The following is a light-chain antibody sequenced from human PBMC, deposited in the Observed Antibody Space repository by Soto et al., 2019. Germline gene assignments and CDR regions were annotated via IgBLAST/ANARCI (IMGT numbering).Light chain of an antibody. V-gene: IGKV3-11*01. Sequence: EIVLTQSPATLSLSPGERATLSCRASQSISTYLAWYQQKPGQSPRLLFYHASTRVTGVPVRFSGGGSGTDFTLTISSLEPEDFAVYYCQQRSNWPLTFGGGTKVEIK. CDR2: HAS. CDR1: QSISTY. CDR3: QQRSNWPLT. J-gene: IGKJ4*01.